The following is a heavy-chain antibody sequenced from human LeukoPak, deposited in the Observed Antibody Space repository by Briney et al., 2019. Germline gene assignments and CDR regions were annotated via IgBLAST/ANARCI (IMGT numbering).Heavy chain of an antibody. Sequence: GGSLRLSCVASGFTFSRYGMHWVRQAPGKGLEWVTAISYDGSNKYYADSVKGRFTISRDNSKNTLYVQMNSLRAEDTAVYYCAKEGYSRGYYSYYYMDVWGKGTMVTVSS. CDR3: AKEGYSRGYYSYYYMDV. V-gene: IGHV3-30*04. CDR2: ISYDGSNK. CDR1: GFTFSRYG. J-gene: IGHJ6*03. D-gene: IGHD6-13*01.